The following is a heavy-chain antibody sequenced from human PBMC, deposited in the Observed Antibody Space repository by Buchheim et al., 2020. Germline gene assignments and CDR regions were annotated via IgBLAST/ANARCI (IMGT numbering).Heavy chain of an antibody. Sequence: QVQLVESGGGVVQPGRSLRLSCAASGFTFSSYGMHWVRQAPGKGLEWVAVISYDGSNKYYADSVKGRFTISRDNSKNTRYLQMNSLRAEDTAVYYCAKEIGDCSGGSCPPDVWGQGTT. D-gene: IGHD2-15*01. CDR3: AKEIGDCSGGSCPPDV. CDR2: ISYDGSNK. J-gene: IGHJ6*02. V-gene: IGHV3-30*18. CDR1: GFTFSSYG.